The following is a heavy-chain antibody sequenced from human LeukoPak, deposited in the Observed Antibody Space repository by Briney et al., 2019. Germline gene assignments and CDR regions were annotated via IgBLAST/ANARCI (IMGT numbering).Heavy chain of an antibody. CDR3: AKGTGRYWTFLDY. V-gene: IGHV3-9*01. CDR2: ISWNSGGI. J-gene: IGHJ4*02. CDR1: GFSFDDYA. D-gene: IGHD1-1*01. Sequence: GGSLRLSCAASGFSFDDYAMHWVRQAPGKGLEWVSGISWNSGGIDYVGSVKGRFTISRDNAKNSLYLQMTSLRPEDTAFYYCAKGTGRYWTFLDYWGQGILVTVSS.